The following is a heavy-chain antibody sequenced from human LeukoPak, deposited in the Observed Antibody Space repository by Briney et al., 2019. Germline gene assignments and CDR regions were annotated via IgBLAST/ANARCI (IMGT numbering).Heavy chain of an antibody. CDR1: GYTFTGYY. V-gene: IGHV1-2*02. Sequence: ASVKVSCKASGYTFTGYYMHWVRQAPGQGLEWMGWINPNSGGTNYAQKFQGRVTMTRDTSISTVYMELSRLRSDDTAVYFCARDFATYYGSDYHMDVRGKGTAVTISS. CDR2: INPNSGGT. D-gene: IGHD3-10*01. CDR3: ARDFATYYGSDYHMDV. J-gene: IGHJ6*03.